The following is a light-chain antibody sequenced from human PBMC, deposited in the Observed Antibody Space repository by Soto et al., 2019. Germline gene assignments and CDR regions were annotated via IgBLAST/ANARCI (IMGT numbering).Light chain of an antibody. CDR3: QQFQSYALT. CDR1: QGISSA. J-gene: IGKJ4*01. Sequence: AIQLTQSPSSLSASVGDRVTITCRASQGISSALAWYQHKPGRAPRLLCYDASSLQSGVSSRFSGSGSGTDFTLTISSLQPEDFATYYCQQFQSYALTFGGGTKLEIK. CDR2: DAS. V-gene: IGKV1-13*02.